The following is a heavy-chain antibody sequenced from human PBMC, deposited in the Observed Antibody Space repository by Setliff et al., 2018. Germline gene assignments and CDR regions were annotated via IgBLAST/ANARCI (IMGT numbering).Heavy chain of an antibody. V-gene: IGHV3-21*01. CDR2: ISRSSTYI. CDR1: GFTFSTHS. D-gene: IGHD1-26*01. Sequence: GESLKISCAASGFTFSTHSMNWVRQAPGKGLGWVSSISRSSTYIYYADSMKGRFTISRDNAKNSLYLQMNSLRAEDTAVYYCASAGHSGSGFPFDALHIWGQGTMVTVSS. CDR3: ASAGHSGSGFPFDALHI. J-gene: IGHJ3*02.